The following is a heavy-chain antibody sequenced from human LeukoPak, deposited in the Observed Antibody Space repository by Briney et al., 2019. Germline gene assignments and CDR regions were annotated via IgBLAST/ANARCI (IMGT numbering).Heavy chain of an antibody. Sequence: GGSLRLSCAASGFTFSSYAMHWVRQAPGKGLEWVAVISYDGSNKYYADSVKGRFTISRDNSKSTLYLQMNSLRAEDTAVYYCASEVGGWGQGTLVTVSS. V-gene: IGHV3-30-3*01. D-gene: IGHD2-15*01. CDR3: ASEVGG. CDR2: ISYDGSNK. J-gene: IGHJ4*02. CDR1: GFTFSSYA.